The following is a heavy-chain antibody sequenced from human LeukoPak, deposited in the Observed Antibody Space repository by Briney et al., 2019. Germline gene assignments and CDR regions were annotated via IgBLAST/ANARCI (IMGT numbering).Heavy chain of an antibody. CDR2: IYSGGST. J-gene: IGHJ4*02. CDR3: ARDPLCKPDGDYV. V-gene: IGHV3-66*01. CDR1: GFTVSSNY. Sequence: GGSLRLSCAASGFTVSSNYMSWVRQAPGKGLEWVSVIYSGGSTYYADSVKGRFTISRDNSKNTLYLQMNSLRAEDTAVYYCARDPLCKPDGDYVWGQGTLVTVSS. D-gene: IGHD4-17*01.